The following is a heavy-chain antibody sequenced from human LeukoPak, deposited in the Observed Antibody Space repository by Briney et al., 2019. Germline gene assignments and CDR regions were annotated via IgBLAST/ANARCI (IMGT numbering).Heavy chain of an antibody. D-gene: IGHD3-22*01. CDR2: INPNSGGT. V-gene: IGHV1-2*06. J-gene: IGHJ4*02. CDR3: ARASDYDSSGYSFDY. CDR1: EYTFTGYY. Sequence: ASVKVSCKASEYTFTGYYMHWVRQAPGQGLEWMGRINPNSGGTNYAQKFQGRVTMTRDTSISTAYMELSRLRSDDTAVYYCARASDYDSSGYSFDYWGQGTLVTVSS.